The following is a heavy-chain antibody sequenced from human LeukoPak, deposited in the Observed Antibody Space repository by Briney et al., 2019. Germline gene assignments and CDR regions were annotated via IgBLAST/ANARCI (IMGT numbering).Heavy chain of an antibody. CDR2: IKQDGSEK. V-gene: IGHV3-7*02. D-gene: IGHD6-19*01. Sequence: GGSLRLSCAASGCTFSSYWMSWVRQAPGKGLQWVANIKQDGSEKYYVDSVKGRFTISRDKAKNSLYLQMNSLRAEDTAVYYCARVRFSSGWYIAFDIWGQGTMVTVSS. CDR3: ARVRFSSGWYIAFDI. CDR1: GCTFSSYW. J-gene: IGHJ3*02.